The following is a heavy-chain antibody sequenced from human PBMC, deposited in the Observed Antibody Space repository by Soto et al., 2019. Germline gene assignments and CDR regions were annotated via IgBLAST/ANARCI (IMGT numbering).Heavy chain of an antibody. CDR2: ISAYNGNT. J-gene: IGHJ4*02. CDR3: ARVCDYGDYLDY. CDR1: GYTFTGYY. V-gene: IGHV1-18*04. Sequence: GASVKVSCKASGYTFTGYYMHWVRQAPGQGLEWMGWISAYNGNTNYAQKLQGRVTMTTDTSTSTAYMELRSLRSDDTAVYYCARVCDYGDYLDYWGQGTLVTVSS. D-gene: IGHD4-17*01.